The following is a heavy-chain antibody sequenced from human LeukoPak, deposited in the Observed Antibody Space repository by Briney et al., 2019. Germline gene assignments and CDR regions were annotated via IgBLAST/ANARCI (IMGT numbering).Heavy chain of an antibody. CDR2: IFGGGGG. J-gene: IGHJ4*02. V-gene: IGHV3-53*01. D-gene: IGHD6-13*01. Sequence: GGSLRLSCAASGFTVSNNYMSWVRPAPGKGLEWVSVIFGGGGGYYADSVKGRFTISRDNSKNTVYLQINSLRPEDTAVYYCARESRSSTWYVHFDYWGQGTLVTVSS. CDR3: ARESRSSTWYVHFDY. CDR1: GFTVSNNY.